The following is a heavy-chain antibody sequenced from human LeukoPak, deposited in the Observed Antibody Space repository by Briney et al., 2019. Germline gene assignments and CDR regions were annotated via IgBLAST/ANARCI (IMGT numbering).Heavy chain of an antibody. J-gene: IGHJ4*02. D-gene: IGHD5-12*01. CDR2: IRLGGSER. Sequence: GGSLRLSCAASGFIFSKYWMTWVRQAPGKALEWGAHIRLGGSERHYVDSVKDRFTISRDNAKDSLDLQMDSLRAEDTAVYYCARDWGSTGYDLYDSWGQGTLVTVSS. V-gene: IGHV3-7*01. CDR1: GFIFSKYW. CDR3: ARDWGSTGYDLYDS.